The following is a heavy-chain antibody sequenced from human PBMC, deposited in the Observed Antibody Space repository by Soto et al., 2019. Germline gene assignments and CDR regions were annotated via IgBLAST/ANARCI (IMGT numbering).Heavy chain of an antibody. CDR1: GGSFSGYY. CDR3: ARGRLSSSWRRNWFDP. J-gene: IGHJ5*02. V-gene: IGHV4-34*01. Sequence: PSETLSLTCAVYGGSFSGYYWSWIRQPPGKGLEWIGEINHSGSTNYNPSLKSRVNKSVDTSKNQFSLKLSSVTAADTAVYYCARGRLSSSWRRNWFDPWGQGALVTVSS. D-gene: IGHD6-13*01. CDR2: INHSGST.